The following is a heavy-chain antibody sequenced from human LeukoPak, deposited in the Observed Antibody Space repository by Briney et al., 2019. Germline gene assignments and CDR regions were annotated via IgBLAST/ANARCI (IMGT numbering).Heavy chain of an antibody. CDR2: IYYSGGT. CDR3: ARDTYGGDY. D-gene: IGHD4-23*01. J-gene: IGHJ4*02. CDR1: GGSISNYY. V-gene: IGHV4-59*01. Sequence: SETLSLTCTVSGGSISNYYWSWIRQPPGKGLEWIGYIYYSGGTNYNPSLKSRVAMSVDTSKNQISLKLSSVTAADTAVYYCARDTYGGDYWGQGTLVTVSS.